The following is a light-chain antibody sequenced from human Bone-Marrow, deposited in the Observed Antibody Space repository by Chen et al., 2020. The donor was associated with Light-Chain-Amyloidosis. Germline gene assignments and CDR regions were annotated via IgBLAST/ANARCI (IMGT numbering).Light chain of an antibody. Sequence: SYVLTQPSSVSVAPGQTATIACGGNNIGSTSVHWYKQTPGQAPLLVVYADSDRPSGIPERLSGSNSGNTATLTISRVEAEDEADYYCQVWDRSSDRPVFGGGTKLTVL. CDR2: ADS. J-gene: IGLJ3*02. V-gene: IGLV3-21*02. CDR1: NIGSTS. CDR3: QVWDRSSDRPV.